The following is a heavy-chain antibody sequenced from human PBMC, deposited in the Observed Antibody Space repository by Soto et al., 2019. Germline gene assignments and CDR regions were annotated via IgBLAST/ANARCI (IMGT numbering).Heavy chain of an antibody. V-gene: IGHV3-23*01. CDR1: VFTFSSYA. J-gene: IGHJ5*02. CDR2: ISGSGGST. Sequence: SLRLSCSASVFTFSSYAMSWVRHSPFKWLEWVSAISGSGGSTYYADSVKGRFTISRDNSKNTLYLQMNSLRAEDTAVYYCAKGPYCSSTSCYEIEWFDPWGQGTLVTVSS. D-gene: IGHD2-2*01. CDR3: AKGPYCSSTSCYEIEWFDP.